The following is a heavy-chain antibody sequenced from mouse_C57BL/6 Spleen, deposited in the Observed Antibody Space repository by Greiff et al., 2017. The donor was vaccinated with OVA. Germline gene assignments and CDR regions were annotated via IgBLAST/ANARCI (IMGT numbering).Heavy chain of an antibody. Sequence: QVTLKESGPGILQPSQTLSLTCSFSGFSLSTFGMGVGWIRQPSGKGLEWLAPIWWDDDKYYNPALKRRLTISKDTSKNHVFLKIANVDTADTATYYCARIAYSNYWYFDVWGTGTTVTVSS. V-gene: IGHV8-8*01. D-gene: IGHD2-5*01. CDR3: ARIAYSNYWYFDV. CDR2: IWWDDDK. J-gene: IGHJ1*03. CDR1: GFSLSTFGMG.